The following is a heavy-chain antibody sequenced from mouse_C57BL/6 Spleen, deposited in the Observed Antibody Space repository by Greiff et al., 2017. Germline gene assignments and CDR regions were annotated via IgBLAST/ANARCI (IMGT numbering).Heavy chain of an antibody. CDR2: IYPGDGDT. D-gene: IGHD1-1*01. J-gene: IGHJ3*01. V-gene: IGHV1-82*01. Sequence: VQLQQSGPELVKPGASVKISCKASGYAFSSSWMNWVKQRPGKGLEWIGRIYPGDGDTNYNGEFKGKATLTADKSSSTAYMQLSSLTSEDSAVYFCARGGRDRGFAYWGQGTLGTVSA. CDR3: ARGGRDRGFAY. CDR1: GYAFSSSW.